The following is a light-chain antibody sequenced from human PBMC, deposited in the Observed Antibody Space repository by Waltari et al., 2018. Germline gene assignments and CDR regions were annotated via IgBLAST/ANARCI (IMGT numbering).Light chain of an antibody. CDR3: ATWDDRQTGYVV. V-gene: IGLV1-44*01. CDR2: SNS. CDR1: SSNIGSNP. J-gene: IGLJ2*01. Sequence: QSALTQPPSASGTPGQRVIISCSGSSSNIGSNPVSWYRQFPGTAPRLLIYSNSEPTSGVPDRFSGSKSGTSASLTISGLQSDDAADYYCATWDDRQTGYVVFGGGTKLTVL.